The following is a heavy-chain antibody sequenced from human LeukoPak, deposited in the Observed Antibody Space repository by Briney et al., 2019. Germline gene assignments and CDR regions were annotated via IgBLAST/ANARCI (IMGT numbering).Heavy chain of an antibody. CDR2: IYHSGST. Sequence: SETLSLTCAVAGGSISSGGYSWSWIRQPPGKGLEWIGYIYHSGSTYYNPSLKSRVTISVDRSKNQFSLKLSSVTAADTAVYYCARGLASRYLVSWGRGTLVTVSS. CDR1: GGSISSGGYS. V-gene: IGHV4-30-2*01. CDR3: ARGLASRYLVS. J-gene: IGHJ5*01. D-gene: IGHD1-1*01.